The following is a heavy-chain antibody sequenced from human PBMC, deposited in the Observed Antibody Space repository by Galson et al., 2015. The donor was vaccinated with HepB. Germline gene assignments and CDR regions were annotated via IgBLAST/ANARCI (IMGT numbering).Heavy chain of an antibody. V-gene: IGHV3-7*03. D-gene: IGHD3-3*01. J-gene: IGHJ4*02. CDR1: GFTFDNFW. CDR3: ASEDLWSGYLGNY. CDR2: IKHDASEK. Sequence: SLRLSCAASGFTFDNFWMRWVRQAPGKGLEWVANIKHDASEKYYVDSVKGRFTISRDNVKNSLYLQLNSLRAEDTAVYYCASEDLWSGYLGNYWGQGTLVTVSS.